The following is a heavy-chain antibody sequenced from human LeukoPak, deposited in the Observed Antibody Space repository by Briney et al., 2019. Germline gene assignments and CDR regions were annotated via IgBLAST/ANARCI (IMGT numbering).Heavy chain of an antibody. CDR3: AKDRVGALLYFDF. CDR2: IKQDGSEK. CDR1: GFTFSSYW. D-gene: IGHD1-26*01. V-gene: IGHV3-7*03. Sequence: PGGSLRLSCAASGFTFSSYWMSWVRQAPGKGLEWVANIKQDGSEKYYVDSVKGRFTISRDNAKNSLYLQMNSLRAEDTAVYYCAKDRVGALLYFDFWGQGTLVTVSS. J-gene: IGHJ4*02.